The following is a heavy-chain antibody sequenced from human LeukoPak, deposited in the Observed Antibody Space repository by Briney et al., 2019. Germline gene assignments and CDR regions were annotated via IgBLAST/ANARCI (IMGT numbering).Heavy chain of an antibody. V-gene: IGHV3-23*01. CDR1: GFSFNSYA. CDR2: ISGLGDKQ. CDR3: AKDSSAWYFYFDS. D-gene: IGHD6-13*01. Sequence: PGGSLRLSCAGSGFSFNSYALHWVRQAPGKGLEWVSGISGLGDKQYYADSVKGRFTISRDNSKNTVYLDMNSLRVEETGIYYCAKDSSAWYFYFDSWGQGTPVTVSS. J-gene: IGHJ4*01.